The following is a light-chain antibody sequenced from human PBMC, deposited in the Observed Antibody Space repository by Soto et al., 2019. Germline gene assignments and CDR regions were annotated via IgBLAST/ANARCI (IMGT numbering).Light chain of an antibody. CDR1: QSVSSSY. CDR2: GAS. J-gene: IGKJ5*01. V-gene: IGKV3D-20*02. CDR3: QQRSKWPIT. Sequence: EIVLTQSPGTLSLSPGERATLSCRASQSVSSSYLAWYQRKPGQAPRLLIYGASGRATGIPDRFSGSGSGTDFTLTISSLEPEDFAVYYCQQRSKWPITFGQGTRLEI.